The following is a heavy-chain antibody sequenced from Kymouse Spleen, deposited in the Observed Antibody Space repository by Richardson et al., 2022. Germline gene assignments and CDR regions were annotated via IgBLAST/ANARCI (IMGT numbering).Heavy chain of an antibody. Sequence: EVQLVESGGGLVQPGGSLRLSCAASGFTFSSYDMHWVRQATGKGLEWVSAIGTAGDTYYPGSVKGRFTISRENAKNSLYLQMNSLRAGDTAVYYCARVHWGSVWYFDLWGRGTLVTVSS. CDR2: IGTAGDT. J-gene: IGHJ2*01. V-gene: IGHV3-13*01. D-gene: IGHD7-27*02. CDR1: GFTFSSYD. CDR3: ARVHWGSVWYFDL.